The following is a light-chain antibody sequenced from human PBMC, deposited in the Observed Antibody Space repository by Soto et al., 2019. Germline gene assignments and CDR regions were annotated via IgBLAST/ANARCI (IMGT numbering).Light chain of an antibody. CDR2: EVS. CDR1: SSDIGGYNY. V-gene: IGLV2-14*01. Sequence: QSALTQPASVSGSPGQSITISCTGTSSDIGGYNYVSWYQHHPGKAPKLMLYEVSNRPSGVSNRFSGSKSGNTASLTISGLHAEDDADYYCSSYTTSSTRVFGTGTKLTVL. J-gene: IGLJ1*01. CDR3: SSYTTSSTRV.